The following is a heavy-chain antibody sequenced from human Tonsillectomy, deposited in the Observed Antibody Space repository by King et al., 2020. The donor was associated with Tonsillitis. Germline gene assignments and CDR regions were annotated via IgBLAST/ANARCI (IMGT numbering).Heavy chain of an antibody. J-gene: IGHJ4*02. CDR1: GGSISSGSYY. Sequence: QLQESGSGLVKPSQTLSLTCTVSGGSISSGSYYWSWIRQPAGKGLEWIGRIYSSGSTNYNPPLKSRVTMSVDTSENQFSLKLSSVTAADTAVYYCARGRLVGGGFDYWGQGTPVTVSS. CDR3: ARGRLVGGGFDY. V-gene: IGHV4-61*02. CDR2: IYSSGST. D-gene: IGHD3-10*01.